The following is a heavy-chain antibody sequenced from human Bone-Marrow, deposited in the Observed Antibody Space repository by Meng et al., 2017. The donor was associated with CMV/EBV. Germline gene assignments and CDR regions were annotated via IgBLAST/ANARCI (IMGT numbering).Heavy chain of an antibody. CDR1: GYIFSNYY. Sequence: ASVKVSCKASGYIFSNYYMHWVRQAPGQGLEWMGWINPNSGGTNYAQKFQGRVTMTRDTSISTAYMELNRLRSDDTAVYYCARDPYCSSTNCYWAWFDPWGQGTLDTVSS. CDR2: INPNSGGT. J-gene: IGHJ5*02. CDR3: ARDPYCSSTNCYWAWFDP. V-gene: IGHV1-2*02. D-gene: IGHD2-2*01.